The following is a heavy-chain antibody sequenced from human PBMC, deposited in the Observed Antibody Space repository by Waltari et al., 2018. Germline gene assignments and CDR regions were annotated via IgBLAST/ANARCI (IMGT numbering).Heavy chain of an antibody. CDR1: GLNFGSSW. D-gene: IGHD1-26*01. Sequence: EVQLLESGGTVVQPGGSLKVACAASGLNFGSSWMHWVRQAPGKGLMWGTDMEYSGSETLYAGFVRGRVTVSRDNAQDTLYLHMSDLRAEDTAIYYCVSARWDYLYFDTWGQGTLVTVSS. CDR3: VSARWDYLYFDT. CDR2: MEYSGSET. V-gene: IGHV3-74*01. J-gene: IGHJ5*02.